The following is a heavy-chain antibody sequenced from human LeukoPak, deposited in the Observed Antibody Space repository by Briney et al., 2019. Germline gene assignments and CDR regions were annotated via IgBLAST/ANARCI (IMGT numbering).Heavy chain of an antibody. Sequence: GRSLRLSCAASGFTFSSNAMHWVRQAPGKGLEWVAVISYDGSNEYYADSVKGRFTISRDNSKNTLYLQMNSLRGAGTAVYYCARDKTFIATTTTGYFEYWGQGTLVTVFS. V-gene: IGHV3-30-3*01. CDR2: ISYDGSNE. CDR1: GFTFSSNA. CDR3: ARDKTFIATTTTGYFEY. J-gene: IGHJ4*02. D-gene: IGHD5-12*01.